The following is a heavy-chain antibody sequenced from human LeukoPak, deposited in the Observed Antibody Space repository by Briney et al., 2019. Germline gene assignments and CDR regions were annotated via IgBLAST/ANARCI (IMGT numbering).Heavy chain of an antibody. CDR1: GFTVNSNY. V-gene: IGHV3-53*04. D-gene: IGHD5-24*01. CDR2: IYSGGNT. J-gene: IGHJ4*02. CDR3: ARRWDFDY. Sequence: GGSLRLSCAASGFTVNSNYMSWVRQAPGKGLEWVSVIYSGGNTYYADSVKGRFTISRHNSKNTVYLHMKSLRPEDTTVYYCARRWDFDYWGQGTLVTVSS.